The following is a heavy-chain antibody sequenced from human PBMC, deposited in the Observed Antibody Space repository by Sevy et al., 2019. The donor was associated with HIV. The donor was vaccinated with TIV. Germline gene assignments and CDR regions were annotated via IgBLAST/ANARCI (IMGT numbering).Heavy chain of an antibody. CDR2: FSSGSSYT. D-gene: IGHD4-17*01. CDR3: ARSRSNYADYYFDY. J-gene: IGHJ4*02. CDR1: GFTFSDYY. V-gene: IGHV3-11*06. Sequence: GGSLRLSCAASGFTFSDYYMTWIRQSPDKGLQWISYFSSGSSYTNYADSVKGRFTISRDNAKNSLYLEIHTLRPEDTAVYYCARSRSNYADYYFDYWGQGTVVTVSS.